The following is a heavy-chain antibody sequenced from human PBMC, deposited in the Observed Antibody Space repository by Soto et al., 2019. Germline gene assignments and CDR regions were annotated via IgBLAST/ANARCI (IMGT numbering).Heavy chain of an antibody. Sequence: PGGSLRLSCAATGFMFSSYWMTWVRQAPGKGLEWVANINQNGSERYYVDSVEGRFTISRDNAKNSVFLQMNNLRVEDTAMYYCATDILDFWGQGTLVTVSS. J-gene: IGHJ4*02. CDR1: GFMFSSYW. V-gene: IGHV3-7*05. CDR2: INQNGSER. CDR3: ATDILDF. D-gene: IGHD3-9*01.